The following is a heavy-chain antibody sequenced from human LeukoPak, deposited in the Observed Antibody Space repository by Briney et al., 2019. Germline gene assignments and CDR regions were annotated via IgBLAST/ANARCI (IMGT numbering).Heavy chain of an antibody. Sequence: ASVKVSCKASGYTFTGYYMNWVRQSPGQGLEWMGWINPNSGVTNFAQEFQGRVTMTRDTSIRTAYMELSRLRSDDTAVYYCARDGFESGWYHFDYWGQGTLVTVSS. J-gene: IGHJ4*02. CDR2: INPNSGVT. D-gene: IGHD6-19*01. CDR3: ARDGFESGWYHFDY. V-gene: IGHV1-2*02. CDR1: GYTFTGYY.